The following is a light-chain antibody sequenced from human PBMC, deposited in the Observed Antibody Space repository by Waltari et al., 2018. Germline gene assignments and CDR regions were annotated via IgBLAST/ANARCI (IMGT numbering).Light chain of an antibody. CDR1: QSVRISY. Sequence: EIVLTQSPGTLSLSPGERPTLSCRASQSVRISYLAWYQQKPGQAPRLLIYDASSRATGIPDRFSGSGSGTDFTLTISRLEPEDFALYYCQQYGSSPRTFGQGTKVEIK. J-gene: IGKJ1*01. CDR2: DAS. CDR3: QQYGSSPRT. V-gene: IGKV3-20*01.